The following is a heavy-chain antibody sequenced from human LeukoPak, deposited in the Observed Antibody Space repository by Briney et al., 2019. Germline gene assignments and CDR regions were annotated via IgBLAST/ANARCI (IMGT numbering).Heavy chain of an antibody. CDR3: ARNYYYDSTGWFDP. CDR2: ISAYNGNT. Sequence: ASVKVSCKAPGYTFTSYGISWVRQAPGQGLEWMGWISAYNGNTNYAQKLQGRVTMTTDTSTSTAYMELRSLRSDDTAVYYCARNYYYDSTGWFDPWGQGTLVTVSS. D-gene: IGHD3-22*01. CDR1: GYTFTSYG. V-gene: IGHV1-18*01. J-gene: IGHJ5*02.